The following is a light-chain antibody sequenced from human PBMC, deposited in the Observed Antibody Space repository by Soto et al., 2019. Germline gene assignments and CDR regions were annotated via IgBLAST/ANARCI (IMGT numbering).Light chain of an antibody. CDR1: QSINSN. V-gene: IGKV3-15*01. Sequence: EIVMTQSPATLSVSPGERATLSCRASQSINSNLVWYQQKPGQAPRLLIYGASTRATGIPARFSGSGSGTEFPLTISRLQSEDFAVYYCQQYNNWLWTFGQGTKVEIK. J-gene: IGKJ1*01. CDR2: GAS. CDR3: QQYNNWLWT.